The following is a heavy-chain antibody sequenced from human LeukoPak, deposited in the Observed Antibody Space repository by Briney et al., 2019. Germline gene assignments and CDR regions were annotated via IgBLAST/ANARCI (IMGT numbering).Heavy chain of an antibody. CDR2: IYYTGST. J-gene: IGHJ4*02. CDR1: GGSISSLY. Sequence: SSETLSLTCSVSGGSISSLYWSWIRQPPGKGLEWIGYIYYTGSTNYNPSLKSRVTMFVDMSKNQFSLRLSSVTAADTAVYYCARHRAYSSSSPFDYWGQGTLATVSS. V-gene: IGHV4-59*08. D-gene: IGHD6-6*01. CDR3: ARHRAYSSSSPFDY.